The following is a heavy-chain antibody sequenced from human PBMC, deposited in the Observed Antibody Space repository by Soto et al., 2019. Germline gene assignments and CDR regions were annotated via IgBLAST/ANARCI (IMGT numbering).Heavy chain of an antibody. CDR2: INHSGST. J-gene: IGHJ6*02. CDR3: ARLERSYYYGMDV. V-gene: IGHV4-34*01. D-gene: IGHD1-1*01. CDR1: GGSFSGYY. Sequence: QVQLQQWGAGLLKPSETLSLTCAVYGGSFSGYYWSWIRQPPGKGLEWIGEINHSGSTNYNPSLKSRVTISVDTSKNHFSLKLSSVTAADTAVYYCARLERSYYYGMDVWGHGTTVTVSS.